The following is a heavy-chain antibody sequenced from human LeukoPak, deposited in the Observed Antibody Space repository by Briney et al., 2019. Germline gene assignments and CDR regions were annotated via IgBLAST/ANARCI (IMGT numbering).Heavy chain of an antibody. D-gene: IGHD6-6*01. V-gene: IGHV3-48*04. J-gene: IGHJ4*02. CDR1: GFTFSSYS. CDR3: ARSNNFEYSSSGGVHDY. CDR2: ISSSSSTI. Sequence: GGSLRLSCAASGFTFSSYSMNWVRQAPGKGLEWVSYISSSSSTIYYADSVKGRFTISRDNAKNSLYLQMNSLRAEDTAVYYCARSNNFEYSSSGGVHDYWGQGTLVTVSS.